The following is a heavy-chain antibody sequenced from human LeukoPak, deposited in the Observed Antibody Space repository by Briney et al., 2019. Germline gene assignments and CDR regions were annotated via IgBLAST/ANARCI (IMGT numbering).Heavy chain of an antibody. V-gene: IGHV5-51*01. CDR3: ARLSARYSSGPFHY. D-gene: IGHD6-19*01. CDR2: IYPGDSDT. CDR1: GFHFTSYW. Sequence: RGEALQISCKGSGFHFTSYWIGWVRQLPGKGLEWMGNIYPGDSDTRYSPSFQGQVTISADKSISAAYLQWSSLKASDTAMYYCARLSARYSSGPFHYWGQGTLVTVSS. J-gene: IGHJ4*02.